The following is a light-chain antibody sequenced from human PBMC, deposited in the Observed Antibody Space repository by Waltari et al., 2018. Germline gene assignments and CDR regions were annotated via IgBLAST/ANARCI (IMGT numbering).Light chain of an antibody. J-gene: IGKJ3*01. V-gene: IGKV1-5*03. CDR1: QSISSW. CDR2: KAS. Sequence: DIQMTQSPSTLSASVGDRVTITCRASQSISSWLAWYQQKPGKAPKLLIYKASSLESGVQSRFSGSGSETEFTITISSLQPDDVATYYCKQYNSYFTFGPGTKVDIK. CDR3: KQYNSYFT.